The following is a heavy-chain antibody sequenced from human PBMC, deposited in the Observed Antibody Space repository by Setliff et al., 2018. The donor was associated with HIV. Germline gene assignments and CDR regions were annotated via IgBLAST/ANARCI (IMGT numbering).Heavy chain of an antibody. D-gene: IGHD1-26*01. J-gene: IGHJ3*02. V-gene: IGHV4-61*09. Sequence: PSETLSLTCTISGGSINSGNYYWSWIRQPAGKGLEWIGHVYTSGSTNYNPSLKNRITISVDTSKNQFSLKVNSVTAADTAVYCCARDRPFSPWVGFDIWGQGTVVTVSS. CDR1: GGSINSGNYY. CDR3: ARDRPFSPWVGFDI. CDR2: VYTSGST.